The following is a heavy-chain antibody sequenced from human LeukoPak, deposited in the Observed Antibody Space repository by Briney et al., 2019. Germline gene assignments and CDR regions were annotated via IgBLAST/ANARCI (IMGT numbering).Heavy chain of an antibody. Sequence: GGSLRLSCAASGFTFSRYWMSWVRQAPGKGLEWVSNIKYDGGDKYYVDSVKGRFTLSRDNARNSLYLQMNSLRADDTAVYYCARLAEAGFDYWGQGTLVTVSS. D-gene: IGHD6-19*01. J-gene: IGHJ4*02. CDR3: ARLAEAGFDY. V-gene: IGHV3-7*01. CDR1: GFTFSRYW. CDR2: IKYDGGDK.